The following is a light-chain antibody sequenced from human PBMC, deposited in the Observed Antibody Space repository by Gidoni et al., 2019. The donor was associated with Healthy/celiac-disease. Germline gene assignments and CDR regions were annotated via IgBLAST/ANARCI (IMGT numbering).Light chain of an antibody. CDR1: QSVSSY. CDR2: DAS. Sequence: EIVLTQSPATLSLSPGERATLPCRASQSVSSYLAWYQQKPGQAPRLLIYDASNRATGIPARFSGSGSGTDFTLTISSLEPEDFAVYYCQQRSNWPLTFXXXTKXEIK. J-gene: IGKJ4*01. CDR3: QQRSNWPLT. V-gene: IGKV3-11*01.